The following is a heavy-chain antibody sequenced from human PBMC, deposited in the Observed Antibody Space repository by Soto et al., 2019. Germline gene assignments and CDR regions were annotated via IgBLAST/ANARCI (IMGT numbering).Heavy chain of an antibody. J-gene: IGHJ4*02. CDR2: ISSSSTI. CDR3: ARVWQLIGYCSGGSCAKAGGY. CDR1: GFTFGSNS. D-gene: IGHD2-15*01. Sequence: GGSLRLSCVASGFTFGSNSMNWVRQAPGKGLEWVSYISSSSTIYYADSVKGRFTISRDNAKNSLYLQMNSLRDEDTAVYYCARVWQLIGYCSGGSCAKAGGYWGQGTLVTVSS. V-gene: IGHV3-48*02.